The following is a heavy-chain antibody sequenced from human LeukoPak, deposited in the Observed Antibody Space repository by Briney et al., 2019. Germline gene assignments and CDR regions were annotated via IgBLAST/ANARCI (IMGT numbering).Heavy chain of an antibody. CDR3: AREGVPEYYFDY. D-gene: IGHD1-14*01. CDR1: GGTFSSYA. V-gene: IGHV1-69*04. J-gene: IGHJ4*02. Sequence: SVKVSCKASGGTFSSYAISWVRQAPGQGLEWMGRIIPIFGIANYAQKFQGRVTITADKSTSTAYMELSSLGSEDTAVYYCAREGVPEYYFDYWGQGTLVTVSS. CDR2: IIPIFGIA.